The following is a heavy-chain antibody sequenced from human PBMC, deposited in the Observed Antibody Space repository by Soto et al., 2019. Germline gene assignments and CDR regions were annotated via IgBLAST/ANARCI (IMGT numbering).Heavy chain of an antibody. J-gene: IGHJ3*02. CDR3: ARVGAVANLGLDAFYI. CDR2: INPNSGGT. V-gene: IGHV1-2*04. Sequence: ASVKVSCKASGYTFTGYYMHWVRQAPGQGLEWMGWINPNSGGTNYAQKFQGWVTMTRDTSISTAYMELSRLRSDDTAVYYCARVGAVANLGLDAFYIWGQGTMVTVSS. CDR1: GYTFTGYY. D-gene: IGHD6-19*01.